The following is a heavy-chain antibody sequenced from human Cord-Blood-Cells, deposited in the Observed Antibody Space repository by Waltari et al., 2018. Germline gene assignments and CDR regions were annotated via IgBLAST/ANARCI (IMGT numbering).Heavy chain of an antibody. Sequence: QVQLVESGGGVAQPGGSLRLSCAASGFTFSSYGMHWVRQAPGKGLEWVAFIRYDGSNKYYADSVKGRFTISRDNSKNTLYLQMNSLRAEDTAVYYCAKEGCSGGSCYSDYWGQGTLVTVSS. J-gene: IGHJ4*02. V-gene: IGHV3-30*02. CDR3: AKEGCSGGSCYSDY. CDR2: IRYDGSNK. D-gene: IGHD2-15*01. CDR1: GFTFSSYG.